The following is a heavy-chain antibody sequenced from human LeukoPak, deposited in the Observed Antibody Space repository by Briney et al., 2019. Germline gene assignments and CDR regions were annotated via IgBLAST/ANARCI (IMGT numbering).Heavy chain of an antibody. CDR1: GSTFSDHY. J-gene: IGHJ4*02. CDR3: ARVWSEFDY. CDR2: ISPDGSTT. V-gene: IGHV3-74*01. D-gene: IGHD3-16*01. Sequence: GGSLRLSCAASGSTFSDHYMDWVRQPPGKGLVWVSRISPDGSTTTYADSVKGRFTISRDNSKNTVFLQMDSLGVDDTAMYYCARVWSEFDYWGQGALVTVSS.